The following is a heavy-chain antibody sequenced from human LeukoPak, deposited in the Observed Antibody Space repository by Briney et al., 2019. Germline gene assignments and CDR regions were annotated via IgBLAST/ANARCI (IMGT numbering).Heavy chain of an antibody. Sequence: PGGSLRLSCAASGFTFSSYAMSWVRQAPGKGLEWVSAISGSGGSTYYADSVKGRFTISRDNSKNTLYLQMNSLRAEDTAVYYCAKPPRQWLDYYVDYWGQGTLVTVSS. D-gene: IGHD6-19*01. J-gene: IGHJ4*02. CDR3: AKPPRQWLDYYVDY. CDR1: GFTFSSYA. CDR2: ISGSGGST. V-gene: IGHV3-23*01.